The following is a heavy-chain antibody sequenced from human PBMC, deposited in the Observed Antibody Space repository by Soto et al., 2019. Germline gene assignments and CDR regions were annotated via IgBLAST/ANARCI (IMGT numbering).Heavy chain of an antibody. CDR1: GFTFSSYG. J-gene: IGHJ6*02. V-gene: IGHV3-30*18. Sequence: GGSLRLSCAASGFTFSSYGMHWVRQAPGKGLEWVAVISYDGSNKYYADSVKGRFTISRDNSKNTLYLQMNSLRAEDTAVYYCAKEPTPNTKATQEKMDVWGQGTTVTVSS. D-gene: IGHD5-12*01. CDR2: ISYDGSNK. CDR3: AKEPTPNTKATQEKMDV.